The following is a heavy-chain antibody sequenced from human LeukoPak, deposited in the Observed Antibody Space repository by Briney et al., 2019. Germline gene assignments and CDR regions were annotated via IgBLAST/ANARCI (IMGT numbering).Heavy chain of an antibody. J-gene: IGHJ4*02. V-gene: IGHV7-4-1*02. D-gene: IGHD6-13*01. Sequence: GASVKVSCTSSGYTCTSYTMNWVRQAPGQGVEWMGWINTNTGSPTNAQGFTGRFGFSLDTSVSTAYLQISSLKAQDTSVYYCASTAAGTLNWGQGTLVTVSS. CDR2: INTNTGSP. CDR3: ASTAAGTLN. CDR1: GYTCTSYT.